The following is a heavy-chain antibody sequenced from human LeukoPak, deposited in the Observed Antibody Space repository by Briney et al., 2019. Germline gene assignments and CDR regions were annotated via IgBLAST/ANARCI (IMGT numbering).Heavy chain of an antibody. Sequence: GGSLRLTCAASGFTFSSYAMSWVRQAPGKGLEWVSGISGNGGSTYYADSVRGRFTISRDNSKNTLYLQMNSLRAEDTAVYYCAKSRSGGGSCYNYWGQGTLVTVSS. V-gene: IGHV3-23*01. J-gene: IGHJ4*02. D-gene: IGHD2-15*01. CDR1: GFTFSSYA. CDR3: AKSRSGGGSCYNY. CDR2: ISGNGGST.